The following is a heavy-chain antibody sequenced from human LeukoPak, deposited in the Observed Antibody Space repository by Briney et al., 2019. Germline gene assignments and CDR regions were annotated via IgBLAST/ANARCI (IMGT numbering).Heavy chain of an antibody. CDR2: ISGSGGST. CDR1: GFTFSSYA. Sequence: PGGSLRLSCAASGFTFSSYAMSWVRQAPGKGLEWVSAISGSGGSTYYADSVKGRFTISRDNPKNTLYLKMNSLRAEDTAVYYCAKEITMIVVPDYCDYWGRGTLVTVSS. D-gene: IGHD3-22*01. CDR3: AKEITMIVVPDYCDY. V-gene: IGHV3-23*01. J-gene: IGHJ4*02.